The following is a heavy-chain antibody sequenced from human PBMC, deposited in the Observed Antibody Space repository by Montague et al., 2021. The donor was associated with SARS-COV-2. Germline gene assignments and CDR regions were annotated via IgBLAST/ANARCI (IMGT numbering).Heavy chain of an antibody. D-gene: IGHD7-27*01. V-gene: IGHV4-31*03. J-gene: IGHJ2*01. CDR3: ARNRGWGSRGAGYIDL. CDR1: GGSISGDNYY. CDR2: IYYTGST. Sequence: TLSLTCTDSGGSISGDNYYWTWIRQHPGKGLEWIAYIYYTGSTYYNPSLQSRLRTSLDTSKNQFSLTLTSVTAADTANYYYARNRGWGSRGAGYIDLWGRGTLVTVSS.